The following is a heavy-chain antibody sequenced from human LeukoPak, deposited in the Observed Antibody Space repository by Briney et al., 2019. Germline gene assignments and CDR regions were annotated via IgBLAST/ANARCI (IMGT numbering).Heavy chain of an antibody. CDR2: ISAHNGKS. V-gene: IGHV1-18*01. J-gene: IGHJ4*01. CDR1: GYIFSTYG. Sequence: ASVKASCTASGYIFSTYGISWVRQAPGQGLEWMGWISAHNGKSKYTQKFQGRVTMTTDTSTSTAYMELRSLRSDDTAVYYCAREGYSNYDFDYWGQGTLVTISS. D-gene: IGHD4-11*01. CDR3: AREGYSNYDFDY.